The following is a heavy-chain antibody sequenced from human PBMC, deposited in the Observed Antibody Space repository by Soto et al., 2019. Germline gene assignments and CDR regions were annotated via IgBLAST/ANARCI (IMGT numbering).Heavy chain of an antibody. V-gene: IGHV3-20*04. CDR2: INWNGGST. Sequence: GGSLRLSCAASGFTFDGYSINWVRHAPGKGLEWVSGINWNGGSTGYADSVKGRFTISRDNAKNSLYLQMNSLRAEDTALYYCARLYSSGWYGPGRYWGQGP. D-gene: IGHD6-19*01. J-gene: IGHJ4*02. CDR1: GFTFDGYS. CDR3: ARLYSSGWYGPGRY.